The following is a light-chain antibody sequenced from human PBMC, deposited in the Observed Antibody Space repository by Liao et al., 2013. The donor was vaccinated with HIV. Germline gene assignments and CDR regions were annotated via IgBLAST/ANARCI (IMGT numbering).Light chain of an antibody. J-gene: IGLJ1*01. CDR1: NIGSKS. CDR3: QAWDSSTEV. V-gene: IGLV3-21*01. CDR2: YDS. Sequence: SYVLTQPPSVSVAPGKTARITCGGNNIGSKSVHWYQQKTGQAPVLVIYYDSDRPSGIPERFSGSNSGNTATLTISGTQAMDEADYYCQAWDSSTEVFGTGTKVTVL.